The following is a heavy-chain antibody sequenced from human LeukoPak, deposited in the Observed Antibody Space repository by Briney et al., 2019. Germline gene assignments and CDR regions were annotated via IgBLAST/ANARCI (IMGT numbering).Heavy chain of an antibody. J-gene: IGHJ4*02. CDR2: IYYSGST. CDR1: GGSISSSSYY. D-gene: IGHD4-17*01. Sequence: SETLSLTCTVSGGSISSSSYYWGWIRQPPGKGLEWIGSIYYSGSTYYNPSLKSRVTISVDTSKNQFSLKLSSVTAADTAVYYCARDSVGGGDYEGYWGQGTLVTVSS. CDR3: ARDSVGGGDYEGY. V-gene: IGHV4-39*07.